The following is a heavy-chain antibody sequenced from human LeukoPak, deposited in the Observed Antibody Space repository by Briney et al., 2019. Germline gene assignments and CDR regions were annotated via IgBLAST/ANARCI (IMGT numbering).Heavy chain of an antibody. D-gene: IGHD3-10*02. J-gene: IGHJ4*02. CDR2: FFQSEKS. CDR3: ARVLPVPYLLDS. Sequence: SETLSLTCDISGHSTTRGYYWAWFRQSPGKGPEWIATFFQSEKSFYNASLESRVIMSLDTPKSQFSLNLTSVTAADTAVYYCARVLPVPYLLDSWGQGTHVTVSS. CDR1: GHSTTRGYY. V-gene: IGHV4-38-2*01.